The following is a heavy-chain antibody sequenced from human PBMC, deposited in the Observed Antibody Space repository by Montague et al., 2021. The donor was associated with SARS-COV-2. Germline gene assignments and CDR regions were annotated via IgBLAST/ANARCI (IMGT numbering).Heavy chain of an antibody. CDR3: ARREYSYGRGD. CDR2: VDYSGNT. V-gene: IGHV4-39*07. Sequence: SETLSLTCTVTGVPISGSSDYWGWIRQSPGKGLEWIASVDYSGNTYYSPSLKSRLTITVDTSKNQFSLKLNSVTAADTALYYCARREYSYGRGDWGQGNLVTVSS. CDR1: GVPISGSSDY. J-gene: IGHJ4*02. D-gene: IGHD5-18*01.